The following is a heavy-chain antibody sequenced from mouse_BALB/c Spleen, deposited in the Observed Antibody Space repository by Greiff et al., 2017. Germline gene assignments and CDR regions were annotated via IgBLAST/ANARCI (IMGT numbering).Heavy chain of an antibody. CDR3: ARIYYGYDGAMDY. CDR2: ISSGGSYT. Sequence: DVMLVESGGGLVKPGGSLKLSCAASGFTFSSYAMSWVRQSPEKRLEWVAEISSGGSYTYYPDTVTGRFTISRDNAKNTLYLEMSSLRSEDTAMYYCARIYYGYDGAMDYWGQGTSVTVSS. V-gene: IGHV5-9-4*01. CDR1: GFTFSSYA. D-gene: IGHD2-2*01. J-gene: IGHJ4*01.